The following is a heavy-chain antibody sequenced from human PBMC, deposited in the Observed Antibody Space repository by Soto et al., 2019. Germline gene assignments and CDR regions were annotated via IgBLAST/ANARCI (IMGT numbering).Heavy chain of an antibody. CDR2: IYYSGST. V-gene: IGHV4-59*01. Sequence: QVQLQESGPGLVKPSETLSLTCTVSGGSISSYYWSWIRQPPGKGLEWIGYIYYSGSTNYNPSLKSRVTISVDTSKNQFSLKLSSVTAADTAVYYCARDGIAATGSYYYMDVWGKGTTVTVSS. CDR3: ARDGIAATGSYYYMDV. CDR1: GGSISSYY. J-gene: IGHJ6*03. D-gene: IGHD5-12*01.